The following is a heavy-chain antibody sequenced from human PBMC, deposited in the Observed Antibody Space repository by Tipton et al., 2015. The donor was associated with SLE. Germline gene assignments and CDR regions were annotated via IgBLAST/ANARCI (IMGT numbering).Heavy chain of an antibody. V-gene: IGHV4-31*03. Sequence: LRLSCTVSGGSISSGGYYWSWIRQHPGKGLEWIGYIYYSGSTYYNPSLKSRVTISVDTSKNQFSLKLSSVTAADTAVYYCARDGTMVRGVGEYYGMDVWGQGTTVTVSS. CDR3: ARDGTMVRGVGEYYGMDV. D-gene: IGHD3-10*01. CDR2: IYYSGST. J-gene: IGHJ6*02. CDR1: GGSISSGGYY.